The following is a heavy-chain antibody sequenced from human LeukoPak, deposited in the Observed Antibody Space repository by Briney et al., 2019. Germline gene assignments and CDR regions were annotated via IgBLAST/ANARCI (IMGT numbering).Heavy chain of an antibody. CDR2: ISAYNGNT. D-gene: IGHD1-26*01. J-gene: IGHJ6*02. CDR1: GYTFTIYG. Sequence: ASVKDSCKASGYTFTIYGISLVRLAPGQGLEWMGWISAYNGNTNYEQKLQGRVTMSTDTSTSTAYMELRSLRSDDTAVYYYARDRRWDTRCAMDVWGQGTTVTVSS. CDR3: ARDRRWDTRCAMDV. V-gene: IGHV1-18*01.